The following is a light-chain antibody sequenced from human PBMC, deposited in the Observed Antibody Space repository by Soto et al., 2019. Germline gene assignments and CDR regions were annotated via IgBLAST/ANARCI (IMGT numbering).Light chain of an antibody. J-gene: IGKJ2*01. V-gene: IGKV3-20*01. CDR1: QSVRNTY. CDR2: GAT. Sequence: EIVLTQSPGTLSLSPGERATLSCRASQSVRNTYLAWYRQKPGQAPRLLIYGATSRATGIPDRFSGSGSGTDFTLTISRLEPEDFAVYYCQQYDSTPLYTFGPGTKLEIK. CDR3: QQYDSTPLYT.